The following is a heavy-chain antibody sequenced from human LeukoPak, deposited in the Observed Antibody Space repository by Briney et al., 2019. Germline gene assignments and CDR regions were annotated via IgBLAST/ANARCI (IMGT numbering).Heavy chain of an antibody. V-gene: IGHV4-59*01. J-gene: IGHJ5*02. D-gene: IGHD1-26*01. CDR1: GGSISSNY. Sequence: SETLSLTCTVSGGSISSNYWSWIRQPPGKGLEWIGYIYYSGSTNYNPSLKSRVTISVDTSKNQFSLRMNSVTAADTAVYYCARGANSGSYRNWFDPWGQGTLVTVSS. CDR2: IYYSGST. CDR3: ARGANSGSYRNWFDP.